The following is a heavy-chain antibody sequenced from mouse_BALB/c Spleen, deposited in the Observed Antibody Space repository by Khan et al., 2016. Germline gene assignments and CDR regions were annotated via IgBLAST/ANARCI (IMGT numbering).Heavy chain of an antibody. CDR3: ARGDSYYYGTPYYFDY. D-gene: IGHD1-1*01. J-gene: IGHJ2*01. CDR2: ISYDGSN. V-gene: IGHV3-6*02. Sequence: EVQLQESGPGLVKPSQSLSLTCSVTGYSITSGYYWNWIRQFPGNKLEWMGYISYDGSNNYNPSLKNRISITRDTSKNQFFLKLNSVTTEDTATYYCARGDSYYYGTPYYFDYWGQGTTLTVSS. CDR1: GYSITSGYY.